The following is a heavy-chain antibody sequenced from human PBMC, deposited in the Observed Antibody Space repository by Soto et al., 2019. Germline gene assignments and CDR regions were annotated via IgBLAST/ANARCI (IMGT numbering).Heavy chain of an antibody. CDR2: AHHGGGS. CDR3: TRVLSLGANWYFDS. J-gene: IGHJ4*02. Sequence: ASETLSLTCTVFGASIRYGGFSWSWIRQSPGKGLEWIGSAHHGGGSYYNPSLKSRVSISVDTSNNQLSLRLRSVTVADTAVYCCTRVLSLGANWYFDSWGQGNLVTVSS. D-gene: IGHD2-8*02. CDR1: GASIRYGGFS. V-gene: IGHV4-30-2*03.